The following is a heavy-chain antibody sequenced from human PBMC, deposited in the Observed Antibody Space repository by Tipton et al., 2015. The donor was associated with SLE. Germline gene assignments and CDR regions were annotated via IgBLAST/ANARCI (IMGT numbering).Heavy chain of an antibody. CDR2: IWFDASNE. CDR3: AKDAFYASGWADS. J-gene: IGHJ5*01. D-gene: IGHD2/OR15-2a*01. Sequence: SGLTFNKFGMHWVRQAPGKGLELVALIWFDASNEYYADSVKGRFTVSRDNSKNTVYLQMNNLRAEDSAVYYCAKDAFYASGWADSWGQGTLVTVSA. CDR1: GLTFNKFG. V-gene: IGHV3-33*06.